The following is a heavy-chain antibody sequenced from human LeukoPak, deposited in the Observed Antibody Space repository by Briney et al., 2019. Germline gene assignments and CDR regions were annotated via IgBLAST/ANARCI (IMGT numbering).Heavy chain of an antibody. D-gene: IGHD3-22*01. Sequence: GASVKASCKASGYTFTGYYMHWVRQAPGQGLEWMGWINPNSGGTNYAQNFQGRVTMTRDTSISTAYMELSRLRSDDTAVYYCARGTRYYYDSSVYYEGDAFDIWGQGTMVTVSS. CDR3: ARGTRYYYDSSVYYEGDAFDI. V-gene: IGHV1-2*02. CDR2: INPNSGGT. CDR1: GYTFTGYY. J-gene: IGHJ3*02.